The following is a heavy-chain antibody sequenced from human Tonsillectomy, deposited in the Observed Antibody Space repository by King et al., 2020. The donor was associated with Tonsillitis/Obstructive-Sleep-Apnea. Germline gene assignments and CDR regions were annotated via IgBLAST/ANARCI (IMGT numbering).Heavy chain of an antibody. Sequence: QLVQSGGGLVEPGGSLRLSCAASGFTFNDAWMSWVRQAPGKGLEWVGRSRSNTNGGTTDYAAPVKGRFTISRDDSKNTLFLQMNSLKADDTALYYCTTVVKGYWYFDLWGRGTLVTVSS. CDR1: GFTFNDAW. CDR3: TTVVKGYWYFDL. CDR2: SRSNTNGGTT. V-gene: IGHV3-15*01. J-gene: IGHJ2*01.